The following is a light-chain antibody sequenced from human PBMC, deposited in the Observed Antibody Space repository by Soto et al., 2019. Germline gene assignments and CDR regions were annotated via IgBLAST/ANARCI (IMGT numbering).Light chain of an antibody. CDR1: SSNIGAGYD. V-gene: IGLV1-40*01. CDR2: GNS. CDR3: QSYDSSLSGWV. Sequence: QSVLTQPPSVSGAPGQRVTISCTESSSNIGAGYDVHWYQQLPGTAPKLLIYGNSNRPSGVPDRFSGSKSGTSASLAITGLQAEAEADYYCQSYDSSLSGWVFGGGTKVTVL. J-gene: IGLJ3*02.